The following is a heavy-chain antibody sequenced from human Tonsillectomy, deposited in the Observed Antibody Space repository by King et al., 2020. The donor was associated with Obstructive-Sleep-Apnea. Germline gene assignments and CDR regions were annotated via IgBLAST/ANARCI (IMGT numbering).Heavy chain of an antibody. CDR1: GGSINSGGYY. D-gene: IGHD3-16*02. V-gene: IGHV4-31*03. CDR3: AREADYDYVWGTFRLTDYYYHMDV. Sequence: VQLQESGPGLVKPSQTLSLTCTVSGGSINSGGYYWTWIRQHPGKGLEWSGNIYYSGSTSYNPSLKSRVTISVDTSKNQFSLKLNSVTAADTAVYYCAREADYDYVWGTFRLTDYYYHMDVWGQGTTVTVSS. CDR2: IYYSGST. J-gene: IGHJ6*02.